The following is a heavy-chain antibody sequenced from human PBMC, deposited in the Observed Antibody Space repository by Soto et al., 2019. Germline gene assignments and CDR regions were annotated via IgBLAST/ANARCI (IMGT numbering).Heavy chain of an antibody. D-gene: IGHD1-1*01. J-gene: IGHJ4*02. V-gene: IGHV3-15*07. CDR3: TTGFAGYNPFDY. Sequence: EVQLVESGGGLVKPGGSLRLSCVASGFSFTNAWMIWVRQAPGKGLEWVGHIKRKADGETADYATPVKGRFTISRDDSKNTVYLQMNSLKAEDTGVYYCTTGFAGYNPFDYWGQGTLVTVSS. CDR1: GFSFTNAW. CDR2: IKRKADGETA.